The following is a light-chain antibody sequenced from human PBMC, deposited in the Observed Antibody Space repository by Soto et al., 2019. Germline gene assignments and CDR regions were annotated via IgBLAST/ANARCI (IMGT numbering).Light chain of an antibody. CDR2: DAS. V-gene: IGKV1-5*01. Sequence: ETQMTQSPATLSASAGDRVTITCRASQRVDRWLAWYQQKPGKAPKLLISDASTLESGVPSRFSGSGSVTEFNLTISSLQPEDFATYYCQQYNSFIWPFGQGTKVDI. CDR1: QRVDRW. CDR3: QQYNSFIWP. J-gene: IGKJ1*01.